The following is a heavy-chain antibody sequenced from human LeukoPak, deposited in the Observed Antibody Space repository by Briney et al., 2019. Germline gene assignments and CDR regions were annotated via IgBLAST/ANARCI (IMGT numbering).Heavy chain of an antibody. J-gene: IGHJ3*02. V-gene: IGHV3-21*01. D-gene: IGHD3-16*01. CDR3: ARDGGPPGAFDI. Sequence: PGGSLRLSCAASGFTFSSYSMNWVRQAPGKGLEWVSSISSSSSYIYYADSVKGRFTISRDNAKNSLYLQMNSLRAEDTAVYYCARDGGPPGAFDIWGQGTMVTVSS. CDR2: ISSSSSYI. CDR1: GFTFSSYS.